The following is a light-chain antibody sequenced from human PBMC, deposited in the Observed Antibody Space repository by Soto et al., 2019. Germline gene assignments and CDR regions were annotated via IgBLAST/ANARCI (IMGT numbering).Light chain of an antibody. CDR3: QQYDKLPYT. CDR2: EAS. J-gene: IGKJ2*01. CDR1: QDISNY. V-gene: IGKV1-33*01. Sequence: DIPMTHSPSSLSASVGDRVTITCQASQDISNYLNWHQQKPGKAPKLLIYEASNLETGVPSRFIGSVSGTDFTFTISSLQPEDIAKYYCQQYDKLPYTFGQGTKLEIK.